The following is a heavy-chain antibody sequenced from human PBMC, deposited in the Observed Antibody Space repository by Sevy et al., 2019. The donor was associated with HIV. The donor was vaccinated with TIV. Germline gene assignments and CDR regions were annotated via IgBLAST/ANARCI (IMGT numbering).Heavy chain of an antibody. CDR3: ATTKDYYERSGDPFDY. D-gene: IGHD3-22*01. CDR2: FDTEDDET. V-gene: IGHV1-24*01. J-gene: IGHJ4*02. Sequence: ASVKVSCKVSGYTLSQLSMHWVRLAPGKGLEWMGSFDTEDDETIYSQKFQGRVTMTEDTSTDTAYMELSSPRSEDTAVYYCATTKDYYERSGDPFDYWGQGTLVTVSS. CDR1: GYTLSQLS.